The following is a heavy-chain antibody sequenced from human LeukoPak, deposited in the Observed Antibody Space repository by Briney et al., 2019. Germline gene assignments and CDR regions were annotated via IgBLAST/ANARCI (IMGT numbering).Heavy chain of an antibody. D-gene: IGHD3-3*01. J-gene: IGHJ4*02. Sequence: SETLSLTCTVSGGSISSSSYYWGWIRQPPGKGLEWIGRIYTSGSTNYNPSLKSRVTMSVDTSKNQFSLKLSSVTAADTAVYYCARDTYYDFWSGYYWDYWGQGTLVTVSS. V-gene: IGHV4-39*07. CDR1: GGSISSSSYY. CDR3: ARDTYYDFWSGYYWDY. CDR2: IYTSGST.